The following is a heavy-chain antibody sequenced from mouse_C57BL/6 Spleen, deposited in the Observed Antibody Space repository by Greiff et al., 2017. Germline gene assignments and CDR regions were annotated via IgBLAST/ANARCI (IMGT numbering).Heavy chain of an antibody. CDR3: TVYYDYGGYYAMDY. CDR1: GFTFSNYW. J-gene: IGHJ4*01. CDR2: IRLKSDNYAT. Sequence: EVKVEESGGGLVQPGGSMKLSCVASGFTFSNYWMNWVRQSPEKGLEWVAQIRLKSDNYATHYAESVKGRFTISRDDSKSSVYLQMNNLRAEDTGIYYCTVYYDYGGYYAMDYWGQGTSVTVSS. V-gene: IGHV6-3*01. D-gene: IGHD2-4*01.